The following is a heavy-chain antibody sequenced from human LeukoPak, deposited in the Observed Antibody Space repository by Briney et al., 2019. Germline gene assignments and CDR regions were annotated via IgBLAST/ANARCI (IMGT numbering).Heavy chain of an antibody. D-gene: IGHD2-15*01. CDR1: GFTFSSYG. J-gene: IGHJ6*02. CDR2: IWYDGSNK. V-gene: IGHV3-33*01. Sequence: GRSLRLSCAASGFTFSSYGMHWVRQAPGKGLEWVAVIWYDGSNKYYADSVKGRFTISRDNSKNTLYLQMNSLRAEDTAVYYCARDLENCSGGSCYYYYYGMDVWGQGTTVNVSS. CDR3: ARDLENCSGGSCYYYYYGMDV.